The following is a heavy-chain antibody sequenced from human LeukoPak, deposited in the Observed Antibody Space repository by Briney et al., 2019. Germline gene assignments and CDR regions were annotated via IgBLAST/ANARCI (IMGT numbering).Heavy chain of an antibody. V-gene: IGHV3-23*01. CDR1: GFTFSTFA. D-gene: IGHD3-10*01. CDR2: IFPSGGEI. CDR3: AKDLLLYYYGSGSNFDY. Sequence: GGSLRLSCAASGFTFSTFAMIWVRQPPGKGLEWVSSIFPSGGEIHYADSVRGRFTISRDNSKSTLSLQMNSLRAEDTAVYYCAKDLLLYYYGSGSNFDYWGQGTLATVSS. J-gene: IGHJ4*02.